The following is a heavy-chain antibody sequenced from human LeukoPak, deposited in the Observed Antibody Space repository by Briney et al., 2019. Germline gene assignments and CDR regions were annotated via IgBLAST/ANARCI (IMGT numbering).Heavy chain of an antibody. D-gene: IGHD3-3*01. Sequence: GGSLRLSCAASGFTFSSYGMHWVRQAPGKGLEWVAVISYDGSNKYYADSVKGRFTISRDNSKNTLYLQMNSLRAEDTAVYYCAKDLPVSYDFWSGYWEYFDYWGQGTLVTVSS. CDR2: ISYDGSNK. J-gene: IGHJ4*02. CDR1: GFTFSSYG. CDR3: AKDLPVSYDFWSGYWEYFDY. V-gene: IGHV3-30*18.